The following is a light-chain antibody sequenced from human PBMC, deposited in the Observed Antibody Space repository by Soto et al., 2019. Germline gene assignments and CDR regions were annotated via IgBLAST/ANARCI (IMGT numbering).Light chain of an antibody. CDR2: KAS. V-gene: IGKV1-5*03. CDR1: QSISSW. Sequence: DIQMTQSPSTLSASVGDRVTITCRASQSISSWLAWYKQKPGKAPKILIYKASSLESGVPSRFRGSGSGTEFTLTISSLKPDDFATYYCQQYNSYPRTFGQGTKVDIK. J-gene: IGKJ1*01. CDR3: QQYNSYPRT.